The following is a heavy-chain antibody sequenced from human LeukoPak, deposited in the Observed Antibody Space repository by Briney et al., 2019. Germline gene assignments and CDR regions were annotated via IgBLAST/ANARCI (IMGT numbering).Heavy chain of an antibody. CDR2: ISYDGSNK. V-gene: IGHV3-33*05. CDR3: AKASAISSGAFDY. D-gene: IGHD3-10*01. J-gene: IGHJ4*02. Sequence: PGGSLRLSCAASGFTFSSYGMHWVRQAPGKGLEWVAVISYDGSNKYYADSVKGRFTISRDNSKNTLYLQMNSLRAEDTAVYYCAKASAISSGAFDYWGQGTLVTVSS. CDR1: GFTFSSYG.